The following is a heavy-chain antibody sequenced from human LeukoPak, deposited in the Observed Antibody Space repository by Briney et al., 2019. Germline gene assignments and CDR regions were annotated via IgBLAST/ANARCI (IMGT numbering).Heavy chain of an antibody. CDR1: GFTFSSYS. D-gene: IGHD3-16*02. CDR3: ARGYYDYVWGSYPLYYFDY. CDR2: ISSSSSYI. Sequence: GGSLRLSCAASGFTFSSYSMNWVRQAPGKGLEWVSSISSSSSYIYYADSVKGRFTISRDNAKNSLYLQMNSLRAEDTAVYYCARGYYDYVWGSYPLYYFDYWGQGTLVTVSS. J-gene: IGHJ4*02. V-gene: IGHV3-21*01.